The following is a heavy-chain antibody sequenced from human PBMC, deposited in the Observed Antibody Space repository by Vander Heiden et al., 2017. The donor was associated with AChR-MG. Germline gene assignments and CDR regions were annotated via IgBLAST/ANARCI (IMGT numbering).Heavy chain of an antibody. CDR1: GFPFSSYG. J-gene: IGHJ6*02. Sequence: QVQLVESGGGVVQPGRSLRLSCAASGFPFSSYGMHWVRQAPGKGLEWVAVMSYDGSKKYYADSVKGRLTISRDNSKNTLYLQMNSLRAEDTAVYYCAKKANYGPISHYYNGMDVWGQGTTVTVSS. D-gene: IGHD3-10*01. CDR3: AKKANYGPISHYYNGMDV. CDR2: MSYDGSKK. V-gene: IGHV3-30*18.